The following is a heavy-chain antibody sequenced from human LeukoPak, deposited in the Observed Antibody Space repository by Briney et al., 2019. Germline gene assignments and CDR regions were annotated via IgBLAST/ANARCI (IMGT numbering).Heavy chain of an antibody. CDR2: VYYSGST. CDR1: GGSVSGYY. D-gene: IGHD2-15*01. J-gene: IGHJ4*02. CDR3: ARIHRYCSGGACYVLDN. Sequence: PSETLSLTCVVSGGSVSGYYWSWIRQPPGRVLEWIGYVYYSGSTNYNPSFKSRITISVDTSRNQFSLQLSSVTAADTTVYYCARIHRYCSGGACYVLDNWGQGTLVAVSS. V-gene: IGHV4-59*02.